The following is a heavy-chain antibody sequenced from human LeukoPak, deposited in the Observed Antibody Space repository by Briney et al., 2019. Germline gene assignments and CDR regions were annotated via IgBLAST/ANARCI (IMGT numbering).Heavy chain of an antibody. CDR2: IWYDGSNK. V-gene: IGHV3-33*01. J-gene: IGHJ3*02. D-gene: IGHD3-16*02. CDR1: GFTFSSYG. CDR3: ARELYDYVWGSYRAHDAFDI. Sequence: PGGSLRLSCAASGFTFSSYGMHWVRQAPGKGLEWVAVIWYDGSNKYYADSVKGRLTISRDNSKNTLYLQMNSLRAEDTAVYYCARELYDYVWGSYRAHDAFDIWGQGTMVTVSS.